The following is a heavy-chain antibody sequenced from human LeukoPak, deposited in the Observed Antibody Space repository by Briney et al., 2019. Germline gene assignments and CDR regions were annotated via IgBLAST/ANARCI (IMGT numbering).Heavy chain of an antibody. CDR2: ISAYNGNT. J-gene: IGHJ5*02. CDR1: GYTFTSYG. V-gene: IGHV1-18*01. D-gene: IGHD2-2*02. CDR3: ARDSCSSTSCYRVRFDP. Sequence: ASVKVSCKASGYTFTSYGISWVRQAPGQGLEWMGWISAYNGNTNYAQKLQGRVTMTTDTSTSTAYMELRSLRSDDTAVYYCARDSCSSTSCYRVRFDPWGQGTLVTVSS.